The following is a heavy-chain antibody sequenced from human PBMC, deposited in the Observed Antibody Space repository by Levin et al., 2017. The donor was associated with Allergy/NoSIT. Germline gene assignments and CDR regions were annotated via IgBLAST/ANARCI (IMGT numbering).Heavy chain of an antibody. Sequence: GGSLRLSCAASGFTVSSNYMSWVRQAPGKGLEWVSVIYSGGSTYYADSVRGRFTITRDNSKNTLYLQMNSLRAEDTAVYYCARGTDTAMVNGYFDYWGQGTLVTVSS. V-gene: IGHV3-66*01. J-gene: IGHJ4*02. CDR2: IYSGGST. CDR3: ARGTDTAMVNGYFDY. D-gene: IGHD5-18*01. CDR1: GFTVSSNY.